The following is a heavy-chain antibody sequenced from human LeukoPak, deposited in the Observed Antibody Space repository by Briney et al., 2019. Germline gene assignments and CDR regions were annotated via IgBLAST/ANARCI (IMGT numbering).Heavy chain of an antibody. J-gene: IGHJ5*02. CDR2: IYYSEST. CDR1: GGSISSYY. D-gene: IGHD3-10*01. Sequence: SETLSLTCTVSGGSISSYYWSWLRQPPGKGLEWIGYIYYSESTNYNPSLKSRVTISVDTSKNQFSLKLSSVTAADTAVYYCARAESDYYGSGGYYNGWFDPWGQGTLVTVSS. CDR3: ARAESDYYGSGGYYNGWFDP. V-gene: IGHV4-59*01.